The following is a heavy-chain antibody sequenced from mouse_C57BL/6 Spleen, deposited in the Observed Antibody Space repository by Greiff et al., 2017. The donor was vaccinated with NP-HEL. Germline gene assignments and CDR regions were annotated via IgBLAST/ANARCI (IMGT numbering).Heavy chain of an antibody. CDR3: ARSTVVADWYFDV. CDR1: GYTFTSYD. Sequence: QVHVKQSGPELVKPGASVKLSCKASGYTFTSYDINWVKQRPGPGLEWIGWIYPRDGSTKYNEKFKGKATLTVDTSSRTAYMELHSLTSEDSAVYFCARSTVVADWYFDVWGTGTTVTVSS. V-gene: IGHV1-85*01. D-gene: IGHD1-1*01. J-gene: IGHJ1*03. CDR2: IYPRDGST.